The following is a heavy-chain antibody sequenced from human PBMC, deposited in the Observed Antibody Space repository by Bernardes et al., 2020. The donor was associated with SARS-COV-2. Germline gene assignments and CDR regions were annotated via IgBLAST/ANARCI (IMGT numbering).Heavy chain of an antibody. Sequence: SETLSLTCTVFGGSISSYYWGWIRQPPGKGLEWIGNLYYSGSTDNNPSLKSRVTMSLDASKNQLSLKLSSVTAADTAVYYCARKGMTGPLANWYFDLWGRGTLVTVSS. D-gene: IGHD3-9*01. CDR2: LYYSGST. CDR1: GGSISSYY. V-gene: IGHV4-59*08. CDR3: ARKGMTGPLANWYFDL. J-gene: IGHJ2*01.